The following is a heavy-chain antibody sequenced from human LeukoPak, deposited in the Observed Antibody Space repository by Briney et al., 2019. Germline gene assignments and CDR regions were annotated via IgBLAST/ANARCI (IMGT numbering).Heavy chain of an antibody. Sequence: MTSETLSLTCTVSGDSISSSSYYWGWIRQAPGKGLEWIGSIYYSGSTYYNPSLKSRVTISVDTSKNQFSPKLSSVTAADTAVYYCARDPDYGDYVDNAFDIWGQGTMVTVSS. J-gene: IGHJ3*02. CDR3: ARDPDYGDYVDNAFDI. V-gene: IGHV4-39*07. CDR1: GDSISSSSYY. CDR2: IYYSGST. D-gene: IGHD4-17*01.